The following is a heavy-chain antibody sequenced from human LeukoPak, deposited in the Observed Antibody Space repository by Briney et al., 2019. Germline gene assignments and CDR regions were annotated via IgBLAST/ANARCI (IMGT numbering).Heavy chain of an antibody. CDR2: ISSSSSYI. CDR1: GFTFSSYS. Sequence: GGSLRLSCAASGFTFSSYSMNWVRQAPGKGLERVSSISSSSSYIYYADSVKGRFTISRDNAKNSLYLQMNSLRAEDTAVYYCAREATIFGVVTALDVWGKGTTVTVSS. CDR3: AREATIFGVVTALDV. V-gene: IGHV3-21*01. J-gene: IGHJ6*04. D-gene: IGHD3-3*01.